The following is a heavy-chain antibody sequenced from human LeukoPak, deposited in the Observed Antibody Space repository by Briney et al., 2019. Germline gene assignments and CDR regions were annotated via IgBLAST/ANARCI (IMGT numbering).Heavy chain of an antibody. CDR3: ARGGRSGWYTFDY. V-gene: IGHV3-30*03. CDR1: GFTFSTYG. D-gene: IGHD6-13*01. Sequence: GGVLRLSCAASGFTFSTYGMHFVRQAPGKGLEWVAVISDDGSRKYYADSVKGRFTISRDNSKNTLFLQMNSLRAEDTAVYYCARGGRSGWYTFDYWGQGTLVTVSS. J-gene: IGHJ4*02. CDR2: ISDDGSRK.